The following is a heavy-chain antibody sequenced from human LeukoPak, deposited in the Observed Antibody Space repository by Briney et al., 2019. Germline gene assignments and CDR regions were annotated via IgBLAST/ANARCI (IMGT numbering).Heavy chain of an antibody. Sequence: SETLPLTCTVSGGSISSYYWSWIRQPPVKGLEWIGYIYYSGSTNYNPSLKSRVTISVDTSKNQFSLKLSSVTAADTAVYYCARNTVRGYSSYVALDIWGQGTMVTVSS. CDR3: ARNTVRGYSSYVALDI. V-gene: IGHV4-59*01. D-gene: IGHD5-12*01. CDR1: GGSISSYY. J-gene: IGHJ3*02. CDR2: IYYSGST.